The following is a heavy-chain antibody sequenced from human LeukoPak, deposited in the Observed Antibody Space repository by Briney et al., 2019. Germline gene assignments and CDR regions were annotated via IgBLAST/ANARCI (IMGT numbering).Heavy chain of an antibody. CDR3: AKDYYSNHAYYYYMDV. D-gene: IGHD4-11*01. CDR1: GFTFSSYA. V-gene: IGHV3-23*01. CDR2: ISGSSGST. J-gene: IGHJ6*03. Sequence: GGSLRLSCAASGFTFSSYAMSWVRQAPGKGLEWVSAISGSSGSTYYADSVKGRFTISRDNSKNTLYLQMNSLRAEDTAVYYCAKDYYSNHAYYYYMDVWGKGTTVTVSS.